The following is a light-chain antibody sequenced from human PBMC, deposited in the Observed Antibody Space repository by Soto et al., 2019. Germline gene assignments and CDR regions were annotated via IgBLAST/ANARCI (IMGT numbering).Light chain of an antibody. Sequence: EMVLTQSPATMSLSPGDRATLSCRASQTVTSNFLAWYQQNPGQAPRLLIYDASRRATGIPDRFSGSGSGTDFTPTISRLEPEDFVVYYCQHYSSSLQTFGQGTRVEVK. V-gene: IGKV3-20*01. J-gene: IGKJ1*01. CDR1: QTVTSNF. CDR3: QHYSSSLQT. CDR2: DAS.